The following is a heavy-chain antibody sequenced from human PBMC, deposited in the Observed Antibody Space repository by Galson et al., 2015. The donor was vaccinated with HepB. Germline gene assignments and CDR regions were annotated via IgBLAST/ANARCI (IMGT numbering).Heavy chain of an antibody. CDR1: GFTFSSYS. D-gene: IGHD3-3*01. Sequence: SLRLSCAASGFTFSSYSMNWVRQAPGKGLEWVSSISSSSSYIYHADSVKGRFTISRDNAKNSLYLQMNSLRAEDTAVYYCARGPWNFDYWGQGTLVTVSS. J-gene: IGHJ4*02. CDR2: ISSSSSYI. V-gene: IGHV3-21*01. CDR3: ARGPWNFDY.